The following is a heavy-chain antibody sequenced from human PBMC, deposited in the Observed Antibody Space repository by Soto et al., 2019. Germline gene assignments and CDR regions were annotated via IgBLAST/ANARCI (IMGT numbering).Heavy chain of an antibody. CDR3: TPDEWQ. CDR2: IKGKSEAGAT. Sequence: EVKLVESGGGLAKPGGSLRLSCVASGLPFDNAWMGWVRRAPGKGLEWVGLIKGKSEAGATDYGAPVKGRFSISRDEPKNMLFLNMNSLKTEDTRVYFCTPDEWQWGQGTVVTVSS. CDR1: GLPFDNAW. D-gene: IGHD3-3*01. V-gene: IGHV3-15*01. J-gene: IGHJ4*02.